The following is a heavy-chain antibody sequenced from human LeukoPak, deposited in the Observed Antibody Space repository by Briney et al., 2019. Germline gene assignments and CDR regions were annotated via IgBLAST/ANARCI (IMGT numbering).Heavy chain of an antibody. CDR2: TSSSSSYI. V-gene: IGHV3-21*01. CDR1: GFTFSSYS. J-gene: IGHJ3*02. CDR3: ARASQTTYLAFDI. Sequence: GGSLRLSCAASGFTFSSYSMNWVRQAPGKGLEWVSSTSSSSSYIYYADSVKGRFTISRDNAKNSLYLQMNSLRAEDTAVYYCARASQTTYLAFDIWGQGTMVTVSS. D-gene: IGHD4-17*01.